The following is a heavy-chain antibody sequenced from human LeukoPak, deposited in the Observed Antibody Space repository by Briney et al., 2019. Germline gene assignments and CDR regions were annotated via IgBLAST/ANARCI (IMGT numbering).Heavy chain of an antibody. CDR1: GFIFTTYA. CDR2: IAYDGRNK. CDR3: ARGSMITFGGVIPPLDY. V-gene: IGHV3-30*04. J-gene: IGHJ4*02. D-gene: IGHD3-16*02. Sequence: PGGSLRLSCAASGFIFTTYAMHWVRQAPGKGLEWVAVIAYDGRNKYYADSVKGRFTISRDNAKNSLYLQMNSLRAEDTAVYYCARGSMITFGGVIPPLDYWGQGTLVTVSS.